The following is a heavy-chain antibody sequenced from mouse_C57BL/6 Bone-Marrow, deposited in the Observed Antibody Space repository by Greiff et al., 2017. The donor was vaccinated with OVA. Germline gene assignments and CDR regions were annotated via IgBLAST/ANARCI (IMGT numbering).Heavy chain of an antibody. CDR2: IDPSDSYT. V-gene: IGHV1-69*01. Sequence: QVQLQQPGAELVMPGASVKLSCKASGYPFTSYWMHWVKQRPGQGLEWIGEIDPSDSYTNYNQKFKGKSTLTVDKASSTAYMQLSSLTSEDSAVYYCARWNYWGQGTTLTVSS. J-gene: IGHJ2*01. CDR1: GYPFTSYW. CDR3: ARWNY.